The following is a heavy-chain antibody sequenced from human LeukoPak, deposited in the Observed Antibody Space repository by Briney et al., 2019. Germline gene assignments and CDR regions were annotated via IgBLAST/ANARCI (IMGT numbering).Heavy chain of an antibody. CDR1: GFTFSSYG. CDR3: AKDGGTNDFDY. V-gene: IGHV3-33*06. Sequence: GGSLRLSCAASGFTFSSYGMHWVRQAPGKGLEWVAVIWYDGSNKYYADSVKGRFTISRDNSKNTLYLQMNSPRAEDTAVYFCAKDGGTNDFDYWGQGTLVTVSS. D-gene: IGHD1-1*01. J-gene: IGHJ4*02. CDR2: IWYDGSNK.